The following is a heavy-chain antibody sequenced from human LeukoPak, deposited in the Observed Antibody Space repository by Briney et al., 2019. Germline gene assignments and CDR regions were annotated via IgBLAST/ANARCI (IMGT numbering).Heavy chain of an antibody. J-gene: IGHJ4*02. D-gene: IGHD3-10*01. CDR3: AKDMGGGSGTSIDY. CDR2: VSWNSGSI. CDR1: GFTFDDYA. Sequence: GGSLRLSCAASGFTFDDYAMHWVRQAPGKGLEWVSGVSWNSGSIGYADSVKGRFTISREKAKNSLYLQMNSLRAEDTAFYYCAKDMGGGSGTSIDYWGQGTLVTVSS. V-gene: IGHV3-9*01.